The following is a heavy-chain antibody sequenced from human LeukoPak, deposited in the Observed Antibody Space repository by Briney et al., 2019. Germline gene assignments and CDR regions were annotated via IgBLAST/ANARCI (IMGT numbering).Heavy chain of an antibody. CDR1: GYTFTSYG. D-gene: IGHD3-10*01. V-gene: IGHV1-18*01. J-gene: IGHJ5*02. CDR2: ISAYNGNT. Sequence: GASVKVSCKASGYTFTSYGISWVRQAPGQGVEWMGWISAYNGNTNYAQKLQGRVTMTTDTSTSTAYMELRSLRSDDTAVYYCARDTKFMVRDYNWFDPWGQGTLVTVSS. CDR3: ARDTKFMVRDYNWFDP.